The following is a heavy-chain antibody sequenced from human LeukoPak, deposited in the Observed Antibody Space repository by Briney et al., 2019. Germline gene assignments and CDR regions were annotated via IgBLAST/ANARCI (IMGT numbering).Heavy chain of an antibody. Sequence: ASVKVSCKASGYTFTSYGISWVRQAPGQGLEWMGWISAYNGNTNYAQKLQGRVTMTTDTSTSTAYMGLRSLRSDDTAVYYCARDGWPGSSYYRPFDYWGQGTLVTVSS. CDR3: ARDGWPGSSYYRPFDY. V-gene: IGHV1-18*01. CDR2: ISAYNGNT. D-gene: IGHD6-13*01. J-gene: IGHJ4*02. CDR1: GYTFTSYG.